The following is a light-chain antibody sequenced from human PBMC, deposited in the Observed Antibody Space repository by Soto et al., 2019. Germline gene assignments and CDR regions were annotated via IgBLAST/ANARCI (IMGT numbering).Light chain of an antibody. CDR2: GAS. Sequence: EIVLTQSPGTLSLSPGERATLSCRASQSVSSSYLAWYQQKPGQAHRLLVYGASSRATGIPDRFSGSGSGKDFTLTISRLEPEDFAVYYCQQYGSSRTFGQGTKVEIK. CDR1: QSVSSSY. J-gene: IGKJ1*01. V-gene: IGKV3-20*01. CDR3: QQYGSSRT.